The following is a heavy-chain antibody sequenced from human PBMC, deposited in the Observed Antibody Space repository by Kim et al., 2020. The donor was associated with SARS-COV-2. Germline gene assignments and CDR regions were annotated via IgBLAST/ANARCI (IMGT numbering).Heavy chain of an antibody. CDR2: LSYSGST. CDR3: ARVGPSGIVQMVYADDALDI. CDR1: GGSISSSRYY. J-gene: IGHJ3*02. Sequence: SETLSLTCTVSGGSISSSRYYWGWIRQPPGKGLEWIGSLSYSGSTYYHPSLKSRVTISVDTSKNQFSLTLSPVTAADTAVYYCARVGPSGIVQMVYADDALDIGSLGTIVTVSS. D-gene: IGHD2-8*01. V-gene: IGHV4-39*07.